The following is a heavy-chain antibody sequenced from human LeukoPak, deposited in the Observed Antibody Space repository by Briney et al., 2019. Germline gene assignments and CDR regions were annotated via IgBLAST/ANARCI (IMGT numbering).Heavy chain of an antibody. CDR3: ARRTTVTTGDAFDV. CDR1: GGSISSSNW. V-gene: IGHV4-4*02. J-gene: IGHJ3*01. D-gene: IGHD4-17*01. Sequence: PSGTLSLTCAVSGGSISSSNWWSWVRQPPGKGLEWMGEIYHSGSTNYNPSLKSRVTISVDKSKNHFSLKLSSVTAADTAVYYCARRTTVTTGDAFDVWGQGTMVTVSS. CDR2: IYHSGST.